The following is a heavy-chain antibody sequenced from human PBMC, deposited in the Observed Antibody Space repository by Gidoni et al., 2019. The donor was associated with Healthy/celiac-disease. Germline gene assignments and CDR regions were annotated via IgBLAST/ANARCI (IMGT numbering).Heavy chain of an antibody. Sequence: EVQLVESGGGLVKPGGSLRLSCAASGFTFSRYSMNWVRQAPGKGLVWVSYISSSSSYIYYADSVKGRFTISRDNAKNSLYLQMNSLRAEDTAVYCCARAPGIAAAGTSFDYWGQGTLVTVSS. CDR1: GFTFSRYS. J-gene: IGHJ4*02. D-gene: IGHD6-13*01. CDR3: ARAPGIAAAGTSFDY. CDR2: ISSSSSYI. V-gene: IGHV3-21*01.